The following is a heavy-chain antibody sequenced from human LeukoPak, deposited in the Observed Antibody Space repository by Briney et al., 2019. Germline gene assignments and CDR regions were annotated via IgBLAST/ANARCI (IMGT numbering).Heavy chain of an antibody. CDR3: ARGRGYCSGGSCYSASGAFDY. D-gene: IGHD2-15*01. CDR1: GGSISSYY. V-gene: IGHV4-4*07. Sequence: SETLSLTCTVSGGSISSYYWSWIRQPAGKGLEWIGRIYTSGSTNYNPSLKSRVTISVDTSKNQFSLKLSSVTAADTAVYYCARGRGYCSGGSCYSASGAFDYWGQGTLVTVSS. CDR2: IYTSGST. J-gene: IGHJ4*02.